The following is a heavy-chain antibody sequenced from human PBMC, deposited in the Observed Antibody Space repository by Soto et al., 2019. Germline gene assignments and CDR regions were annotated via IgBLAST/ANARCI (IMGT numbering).Heavy chain of an antibody. V-gene: IGHV3-23*01. CDR3: GKTDGAEGQPVDS. CDR1: GFTLSNYA. D-gene: IGHD2-8*01. J-gene: IGHJ4*02. CDR2: ISGGGGRI. Sequence: EVQLLESGGGLVQPGGSLRLSCAASGFTLSNYAMSWVRQAPGKGLEWVSTISGGGGRIYYADSVKGRFTISRDNSKNTLYLKLSSLRAEDTAVYYCGKTDGAEGQPVDSWGQGTLVTVSS.